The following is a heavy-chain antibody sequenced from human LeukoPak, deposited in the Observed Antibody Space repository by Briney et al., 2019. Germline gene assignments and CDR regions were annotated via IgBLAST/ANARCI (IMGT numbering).Heavy chain of an antibody. CDR3: ARGMITVTTSCDFDY. V-gene: IGHV3-30-3*01. Sequence: PGGSLRLSCAASGFTFSSYAMHWVRQAPGKGLEWVAVISYDGSNKYYADSVKGRFTISRDNSKNTLYLQMNSLRAEDTAVYYCARGMITVTTSCDFDYWGQGTLVTVSS. D-gene: IGHD4-17*01. J-gene: IGHJ4*02. CDR1: GFTFSSYA. CDR2: ISYDGSNK.